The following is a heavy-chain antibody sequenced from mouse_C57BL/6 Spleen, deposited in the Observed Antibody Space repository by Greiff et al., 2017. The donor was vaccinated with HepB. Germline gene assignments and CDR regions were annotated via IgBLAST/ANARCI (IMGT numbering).Heavy chain of an antibody. J-gene: IGHJ2*01. CDR1: GYTFTDDE. V-gene: IGHV1-15*01. Sequence: VQLQQSGAELVRPGASVTLSCKASGYTFTDDEMHWVKQTPVHGLEWIGAIDPETGGTAYNQKFKGKAILTADKSSSTAYMELRSLTSEDSAVYYCTRRITTVVFDYWGQGTTLTVSS. CDR3: TRRITTVVFDY. CDR2: IDPETGGT. D-gene: IGHD1-1*01.